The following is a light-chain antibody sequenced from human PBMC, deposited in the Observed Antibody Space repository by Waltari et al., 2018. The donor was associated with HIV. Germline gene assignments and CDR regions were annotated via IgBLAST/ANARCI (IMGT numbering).Light chain of an antibody. J-gene: IGLJ1*01. Sequence: QSALTHPPPVPGSRGQSITIPCTGPTSDVGGYNYVSCHQQHPGKAPKLIIYDVTNRPSVVSNRFAGSKSGNTASLTISGLQAEDEAYYYCSSYTSNSRVFGAGTKVTVL. CDR1: TSDVGGYNY. V-gene: IGLV2-14*03. CDR2: DVT. CDR3: SSYTSNSRV.